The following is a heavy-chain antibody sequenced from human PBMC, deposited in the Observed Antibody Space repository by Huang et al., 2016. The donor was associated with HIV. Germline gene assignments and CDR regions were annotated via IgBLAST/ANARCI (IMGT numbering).Heavy chain of an antibody. Sequence: QVQLVQSGAEVKKPGASVKVSCKASGYSFTTYALHWVRQAPGNRLEWMGVINPGNGNTNYSQKFQGRVTITRDTSASTVYMEVSSLTFEDTAVYYCAREFVIFGAPLWPAYWGQGTLISVSS. CDR3: AREFVIFGAPLWPAY. V-gene: IGHV1-3*01. CDR2: INPGNGNT. D-gene: IGHD2-21*01. J-gene: IGHJ4*02. CDR1: GYSFTTYA.